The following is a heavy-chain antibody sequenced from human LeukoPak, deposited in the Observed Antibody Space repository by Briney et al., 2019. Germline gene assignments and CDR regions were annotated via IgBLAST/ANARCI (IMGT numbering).Heavy chain of an antibody. D-gene: IGHD2-21*02. Sequence: SETLSLTCTVSGGSISSSSYYWGWIRQPPGKGLELVGSIYYSGSTYYNPSLKSRVTISVDKSKIQFSLKLSSVTAADTAVYYCARLTLPRAFDIWGQGTMVTVSS. CDR2: IYYSGST. CDR1: GGSISSSSYY. V-gene: IGHV4-39*01. J-gene: IGHJ3*02. CDR3: ARLTLPRAFDI.